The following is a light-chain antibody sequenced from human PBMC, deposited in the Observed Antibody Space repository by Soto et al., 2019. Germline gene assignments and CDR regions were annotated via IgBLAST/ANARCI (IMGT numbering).Light chain of an antibody. CDR3: GSYTTSSTLYV. CDR2: DVS. J-gene: IGLJ1*01. Sequence: QSALTQPASVSGSPGQPITISCTGTSSDVGGYNYVSWYQQHPGKAPKVMICDVSNRPSGVSNRFSGSKSGNTASLTISGLQAEDEADYYCGSYTTSSTLYVFGTGTKVTVL. CDR1: SSDVGGYNY. V-gene: IGLV2-14*01.